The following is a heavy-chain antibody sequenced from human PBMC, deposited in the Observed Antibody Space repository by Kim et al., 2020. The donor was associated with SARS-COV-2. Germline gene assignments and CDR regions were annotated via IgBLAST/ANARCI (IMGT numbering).Heavy chain of an antibody. CDR3: ARDGLGYCSGGSCPWAFDI. CDR2: LCFSGST. V-gene: IGHV4-59*01. J-gene: IGHJ3*02. Sequence: SDTLSLTCIVSVITISGYYLGWMRKTPDPVLDWMCCLCFSGSTHYNPSYKMRVTISVDTSKNQFSLKLSSVTAADTAVYYCARDGLGYCSGGSCPWAFDIWGQWQMVTVSS. CDR1: VITISGYY. D-gene: IGHD2-15*01.